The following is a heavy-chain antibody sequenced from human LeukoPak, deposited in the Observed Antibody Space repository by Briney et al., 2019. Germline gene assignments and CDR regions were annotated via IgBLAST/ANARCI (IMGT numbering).Heavy chain of an antibody. CDR2: ISGSGSST. Sequence: GGSLRLSCAASGFTFSSYAMSWVRQAPGKWLEWVSVISGSGSSTYYADSVKCRSTIFRDNAKKSLYLQMNSLRVEDTAVYYCAREKWGCADYWGQGALVTVSS. CDR1: GFTFSSYA. V-gene: IGHV3-23*01. J-gene: IGHJ4*02. D-gene: IGHD1-26*01. CDR3: AREKWGCADY.